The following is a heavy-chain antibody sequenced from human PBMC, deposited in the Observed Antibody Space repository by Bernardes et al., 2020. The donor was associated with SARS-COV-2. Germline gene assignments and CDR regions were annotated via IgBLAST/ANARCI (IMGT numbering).Heavy chain of an antibody. J-gene: IGHJ5*02. V-gene: IGHV4-39*01. CDR2: IYYSGST. D-gene: IGHD3-10*01. CDR1: GGSISSSSYY. CDR3: ARHVSVYYGSGSYPSCWFDP. Sequence: SETLSLTCTVSGGSISSSSYYWGWIRQPPGKGLEWIGSIYYSGSTYYNPSLKSRVTISVDTSKNQFSLKLSSVTAADTAVYYCARHVSVYYGSGSYPSCWFDPWGQGTLVTVSS.